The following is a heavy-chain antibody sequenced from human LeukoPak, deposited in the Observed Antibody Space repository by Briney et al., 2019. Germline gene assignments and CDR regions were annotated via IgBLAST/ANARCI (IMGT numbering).Heavy chain of an antibody. CDR3: AKVAKYYYGSETYYFFEH. CDR2: IKQDGSEK. Sequence: GGSLRLSCAVSGFTFSDYWMTWIRQAPGKGPEWVGNIKQDGSEKHYVDTVKGRFTISRDNAKNSLYLQMNSLRVEDTAVYYCAKVAKYYYGSETYYFFEHWGQGTPVTASS. CDR1: GFTFSDYW. J-gene: IGHJ4*02. D-gene: IGHD3-10*01. V-gene: IGHV3-7*01.